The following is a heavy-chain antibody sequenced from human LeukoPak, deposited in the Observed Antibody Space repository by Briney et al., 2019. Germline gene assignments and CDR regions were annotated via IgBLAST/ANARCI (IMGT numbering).Heavy chain of an antibody. D-gene: IGHD4-23*01. V-gene: IGHV4-39*07. J-gene: IGHJ5*02. CDR3: ARERSSSGGHNWFDP. CDR2: IYYTGVT. Sequence: SETLSLTCTVSGGYIITSGHYWGWIRQPPGKGLEWIGSIYYTGVTSTNPFLRSRMSISVDTSKNQFSLNLTSVTAADAAVYYCARERSSSGGHNWFDPWGQGTLVTVSS. CDR1: GGYIITSGHY.